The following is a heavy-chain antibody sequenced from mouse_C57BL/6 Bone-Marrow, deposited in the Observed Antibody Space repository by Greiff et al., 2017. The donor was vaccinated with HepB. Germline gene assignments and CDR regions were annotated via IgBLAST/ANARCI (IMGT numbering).Heavy chain of an antibody. CDR1: GFTFSSYA. CDR3: ARDGIITTVPFFDY. J-gene: IGHJ2*01. D-gene: IGHD1-1*01. Sequence: EVKLVESGGGLVKPGGSLKLSCAASGFTFSSYAMSWVRQTPEKRLEWVATISDGGSYTYYPDNVKGRFTISRDNAKNNLYLQMSHLKSEDTAMYYCARDGIITTVPFFDYWGQGTTLTVSS. CDR2: ISDGGSYT. V-gene: IGHV5-4*01.